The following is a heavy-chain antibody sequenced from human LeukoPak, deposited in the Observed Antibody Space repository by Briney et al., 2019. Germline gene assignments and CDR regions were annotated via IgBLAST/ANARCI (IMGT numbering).Heavy chain of an antibody. V-gene: IGHV3-49*03. CDR3: AKDPSVYYGDYIIR. CDR1: GFIFGDYS. CDR2: IRKKVHGGTI. Sequence: PGGSLRLSCTGSGFIFGDYSLNWFRQAPGKGLEWLGLIRKKVHGGTIDYAASVRDRFTLSRDDSKSIAYLQINSLRAEDTAVYYCAKDPSVYYGDYIIRWGQGTLVIVSS. D-gene: IGHD4-17*01. J-gene: IGHJ4*02.